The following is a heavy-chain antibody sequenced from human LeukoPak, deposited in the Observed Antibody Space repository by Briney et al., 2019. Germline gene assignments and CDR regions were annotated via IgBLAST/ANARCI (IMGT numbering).Heavy chain of an antibody. J-gene: IGHJ4*02. V-gene: IGHV4-4*09. CDR1: GGSFSGFY. Sequence: SETLSLTSTVSGGSFSGFYWSWIGQPPGKGLEWIGYIHASGTTNYSPSLKSRVTISGDSSKHHFSLKLSSVTAAETAVYYCARHVICGGGNCYGAALDYWGQGTLVTVSS. CDR2: IHASGTT. CDR3: ARHVICGGGNCYGAALDY. D-gene: IGHD2-15*01.